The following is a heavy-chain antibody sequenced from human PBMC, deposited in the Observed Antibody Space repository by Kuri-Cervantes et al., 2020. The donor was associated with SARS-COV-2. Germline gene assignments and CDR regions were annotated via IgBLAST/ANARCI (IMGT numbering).Heavy chain of an antibody. CDR1: GFSFSSYS. D-gene: IGHD3-3*01. J-gene: IGHJ4*02. Sequence: LSLTCAASGFSFSSYSMNWVRQAPGKGLEWVSSISSSSSYIYYADSVKGRFTISRDNSKNSLYLEMNSLRPEDTAVYYCAKVETASLDYRGQGTLVTVSS. CDR3: AKVETASLDY. CDR2: ISSSSSYI. V-gene: IGHV3-21*06.